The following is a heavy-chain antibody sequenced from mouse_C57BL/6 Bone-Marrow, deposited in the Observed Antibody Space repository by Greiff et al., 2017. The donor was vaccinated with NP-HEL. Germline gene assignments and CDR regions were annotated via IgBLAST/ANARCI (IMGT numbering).Heavy chain of an antibody. CDR2: IDPNSGGT. J-gene: IGHJ1*03. CDR3: ARDKVFITTVVAWYFDV. V-gene: IGHV1-72*01. D-gene: IGHD1-1*01. Sequence: QQSCKASGYTFTSYWMHWVKQRPGRGLEWIGRIDPNSGGTKYNEKFKSKATLTVDKPSSTAYMQLSSLTSEDSAVYYCARDKVFITTVVAWYFDVWGTGTTVTVSS. CDR1: GYTFTSYW.